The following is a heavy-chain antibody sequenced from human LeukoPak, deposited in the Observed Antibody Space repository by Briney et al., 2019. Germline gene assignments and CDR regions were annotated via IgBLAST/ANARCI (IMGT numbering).Heavy chain of an antibody. D-gene: IGHD4-11*01. CDR1: GYTFTSHG. CDR2: INTQNENK. Sequence: ASVKVSCRASGYTFTSHGFSWLRQAPGQGLEWMGWINTQNENKKYSQKFQDRLIMTTDTSTTTAYMELRSLKSDDTAIYYCARWGNSNWWEHLGDYWGQGTLVTVSS. J-gene: IGHJ4*02. CDR3: ARWGNSNWWEHLGDY. V-gene: IGHV1-18*01.